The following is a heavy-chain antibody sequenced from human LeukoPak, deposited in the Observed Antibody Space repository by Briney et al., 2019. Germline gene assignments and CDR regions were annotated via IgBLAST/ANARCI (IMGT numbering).Heavy chain of an antibody. D-gene: IGHD4-23*01. CDR3: ARDYGGSSPFDY. CDR1: GFTFSSYA. V-gene: IGHV3-30*04. Sequence: GGSLRLSCAASGFTFSSYAMHWVRQAPGKGLEWVAVISYDGSNKYYADSVKGRFTISRDNSKNSLYLHMNSLRAEDTAVYYCARDYGGSSPFDYWGQGTLVTVSS. J-gene: IGHJ4*02. CDR2: ISYDGSNK.